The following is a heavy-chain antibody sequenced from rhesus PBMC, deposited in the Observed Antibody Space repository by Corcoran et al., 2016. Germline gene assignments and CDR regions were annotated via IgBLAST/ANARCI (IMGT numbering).Heavy chain of an antibody. J-gene: IGHJ4*01. CDR1: GYSIRSGYG. D-gene: IGHD5-24*01. CDR3: ARGDTMTY. V-gene: IGHV4-127*01. Sequence: QVQLQESGPGLGKASETLSHTCAVSGYSIRSGYGGSGNGQPPGKGLEWVGYIGGSSGRTNSNPSLKSRVTISKDPSKNQFSLKLSSVTAADTAVYYCARGDTMTYWGQGVLVTVSS. CDR2: IGGSSGRT.